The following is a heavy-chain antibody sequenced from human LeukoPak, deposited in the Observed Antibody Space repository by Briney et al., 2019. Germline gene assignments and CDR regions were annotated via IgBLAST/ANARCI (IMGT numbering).Heavy chain of an antibody. V-gene: IGHV3-23*01. CDR3: ARGPRAYSGSPSYYFDY. D-gene: IGHD1-26*01. CDR2: ISGRGEGT. CDR1: DYAFYSYA. Sequence: GGSLRLSCAGSDYAFYSYAMTWVRQAPGKGLEWVSAISGRGEGTYYSDSVKGRFTISRDNSKNTLYLQMNSLRAEDTAVYYCARGPRAYSGSPSYYFDYWGQGTLLTVSS. J-gene: IGHJ4*02.